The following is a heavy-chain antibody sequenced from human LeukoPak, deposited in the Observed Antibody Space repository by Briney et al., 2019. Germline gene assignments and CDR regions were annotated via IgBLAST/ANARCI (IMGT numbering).Heavy chain of an antibody. CDR2: ISSSSSYI. J-gene: IGHJ4*02. CDR1: GFTFSSYS. CDR3: AVAAAGTYDY. V-gene: IGHV3-21*01. D-gene: IGHD6-13*01. Sequence: GGSLRLSCAASGFTFSSYSMNWVRQAPGKGLEWVSSISSSSSYIHYADSVKGRFTISRDNAKNSLYLQMNSLRAEDTAVYHCAVAAAGTYDYWGQGTLVTVSS.